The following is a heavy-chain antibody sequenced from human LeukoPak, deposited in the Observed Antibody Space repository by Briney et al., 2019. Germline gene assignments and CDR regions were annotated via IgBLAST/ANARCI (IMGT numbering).Heavy chain of an antibody. CDR1: GFTFSSYG. Sequence: GRSLRLSCAASGFTFSSYGMHWVRQAPGKGLEGVAVIWYDGSNKYYADSVKGRFTISRDNSKNTLYLQMNSLRAEDTAVYYCARGRVTSMYNWFAPWGQGTLVTVSS. CDR2: IWYDGSNK. V-gene: IGHV3-33*01. J-gene: IGHJ5*02. CDR3: ARGRVTSMYNWFAP. D-gene: IGHD4-11*01.